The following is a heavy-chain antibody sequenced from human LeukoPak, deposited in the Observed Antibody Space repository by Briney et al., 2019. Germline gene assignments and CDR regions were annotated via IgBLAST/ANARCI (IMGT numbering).Heavy chain of an antibody. CDR2: INTDGSST. CDR1: RLTFSNYL. J-gene: IGHJ3*02. V-gene: IGHV3-74*01. CDR3: AKDITMIVVVRAFDI. D-gene: IGHD3-22*01. Sequence: GGSLRLSCEASRLTFSNYLMHWVRQAPGKGLVWVSSINTDGSSTSYADSVKGRFTVSRDNSKNTLYLQMNSLRAEDTAVYYCAKDITMIVVVRAFDIWGQGTMVTVSS.